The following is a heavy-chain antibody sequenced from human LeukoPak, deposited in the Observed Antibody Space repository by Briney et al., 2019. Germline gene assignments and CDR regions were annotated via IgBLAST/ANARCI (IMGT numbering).Heavy chain of an antibody. J-gene: IGHJ4*02. Sequence: GSLRLSCAASGFTFSSYSMNWVRQAPGKGLEWVSSISSSSSYIYYADSVKGRFTISRDNAKNSLYLQMNSLRAEDTAVYYCARDLSDMVRGIVDYWGQGTLVTVSS. V-gene: IGHV3-21*01. D-gene: IGHD3-10*01. CDR3: ARDLSDMVRGIVDY. CDR2: ISSSSSYI. CDR1: GFTFSSYS.